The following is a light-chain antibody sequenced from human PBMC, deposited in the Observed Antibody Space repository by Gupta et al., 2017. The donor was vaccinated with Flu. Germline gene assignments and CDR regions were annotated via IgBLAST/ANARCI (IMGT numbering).Light chain of an antibody. CDR2: DVS. CDR3: TSVRISSPLI. J-gene: IGLJ1*01. Sequence: STSISGTGSISDVGDYKYVSWYQHPPGKAPKLMIYDVSDRPSGVSDRFSGSKSVNTASLTXSXLPAEDXADYYCTSVRISSPLIFGTGTKVTVL. V-gene: IGLV2-14*03. CDR1: ISDVGDYKY.